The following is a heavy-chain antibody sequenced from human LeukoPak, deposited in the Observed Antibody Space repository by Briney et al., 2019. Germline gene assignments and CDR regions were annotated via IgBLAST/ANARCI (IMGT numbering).Heavy chain of an antibody. CDR3: AKDRIVTY. J-gene: IGHJ4*02. CDR2: ISGSGGST. D-gene: IGHD2-21*02. CDR1: GFTFSNYA. V-gene: IGHV3-23*01. Sequence: GGSLRLSCAASGFTFSNYAMNWVRQAPGKGLEWVSGISGSGGSTYYADSVKGHFTISRDNSKNTLYLQMNSLRAEDTAVYYCAKDRIVTYWGQGTLVTVSS.